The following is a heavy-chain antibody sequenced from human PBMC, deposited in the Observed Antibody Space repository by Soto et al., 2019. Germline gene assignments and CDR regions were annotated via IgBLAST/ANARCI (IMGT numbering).Heavy chain of an antibody. V-gene: IGHV1-46*03. D-gene: IGHD2-15*01. CDR3: ARMVEFFDY. CDR1: GYTFTSYY. Sequence: QVQLVQSGAEVKKPGASVKVSCKASGYTFTSYYMHWVRQAPGQGLEWMGIINPSGGSTSYAQKSQGRVPMTRDTSTSTVYMELSSLRSEDTAVYSCARMVEFFDYWGQGTLVTVSS. CDR2: INPSGGST. J-gene: IGHJ4*02.